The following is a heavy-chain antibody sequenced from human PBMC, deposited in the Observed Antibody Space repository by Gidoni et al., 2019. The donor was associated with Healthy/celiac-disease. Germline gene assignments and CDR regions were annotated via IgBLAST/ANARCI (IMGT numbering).Heavy chain of an antibody. D-gene: IGHD2-2*01. CDR2: ITPIVGTA. J-gene: IGHJ3*02. CDR3: ARDIVVVPAVTVDAFDI. Sequence: QVPLVQSGAEVKKPGSSVKVPCKASGGTFRSYAISWVRQAPGQGLEWLGGITPIVGTANYAQKFQGRVTITADKSTSTAYMELRSLRYKDTAVYDCARDIVVVPAVTVDAFDIWGQGTMVTVSS. V-gene: IGHV1-69*06. CDR1: GGTFRSYA.